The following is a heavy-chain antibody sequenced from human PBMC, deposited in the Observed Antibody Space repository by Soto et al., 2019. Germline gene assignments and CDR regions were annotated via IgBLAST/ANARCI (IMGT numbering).Heavy chain of an antibody. CDR2: IKGDGSSI. V-gene: IGHV3-74*01. CDR3: ARDRDQQDVTGEYSDLRY. Sequence: RLSCAASGFTFNHYWMHWVRQAPGKGLVWVSRIKGDGSSITYADSVKGRFTISRDNAKNSLYLQMNSLRAEDTAVYYCARDRDQQDVTGEYSDLRYWCQGNLV. J-gene: IGHJ1*01. D-gene: IGHD2-8*02. CDR1: GFTFNHYW.